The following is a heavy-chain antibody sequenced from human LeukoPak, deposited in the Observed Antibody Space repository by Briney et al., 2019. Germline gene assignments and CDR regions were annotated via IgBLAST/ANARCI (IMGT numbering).Heavy chain of an antibody. V-gene: IGHV4-59*01. J-gene: IGHJ5*02. CDR3: AGSLPSIAVVYNWFDP. D-gene: IGHD6-6*01. CDR2: IYYSGST. Sequence: SETLSLTCTVSGGSISSYYWSWIRQPPGKGLEWIGYIYYSGSTNYNPSLKSRVTISVDTSKNQFSLKLSSVTAADTAVYYCAGSLPSIAVVYNWFDPWGQGTLVTVSS. CDR1: GGSISSYY.